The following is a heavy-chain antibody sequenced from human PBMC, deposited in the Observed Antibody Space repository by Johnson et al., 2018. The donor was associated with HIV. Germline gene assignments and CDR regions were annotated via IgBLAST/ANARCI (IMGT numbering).Heavy chain of an antibody. V-gene: IGHV3-66*01. Sequence: VQLVESGGGLVKPGGSLRLSCAASGFTVSSNYMSWVRQAPGKGLEWVSVIYSGGSTYYADSVKGRFTISRDNSKNTLYLQMNSLRAGDTAVYYCARPADYGDYSRDAFDIWGQGTMVTVSS. CDR3: ARPADYGDYSRDAFDI. D-gene: IGHD4-17*01. CDR1: GFTVSSNY. CDR2: IYSGGST. J-gene: IGHJ3*02.